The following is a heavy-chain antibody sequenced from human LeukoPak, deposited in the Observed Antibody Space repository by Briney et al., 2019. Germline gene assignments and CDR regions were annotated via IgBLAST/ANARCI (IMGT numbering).Heavy chain of an antibody. Sequence: GGSLRLSCAASGFTFSDQWMHWVRQGPEKGLVWVSRINGDGSSTAYADFVKGRFTISRDNARNTLSLQMNSLRIEDTAIYYCVKGALFDYWGQGTLVAASS. J-gene: IGHJ4*02. CDR3: VKGALFDY. V-gene: IGHV3-74*03. CDR1: GFTFSDQW. CDR2: INGDGSST.